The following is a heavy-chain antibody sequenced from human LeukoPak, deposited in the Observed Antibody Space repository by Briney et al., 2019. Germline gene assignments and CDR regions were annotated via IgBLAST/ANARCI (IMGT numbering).Heavy chain of an antibody. CDR3: AGGHYAGY. J-gene: IGHJ4*02. V-gene: IGHV3-48*02. CDR1: GFSFNNYS. Sequence: GGSLRLSCAASGFSFNNYSMNWVRQAPRKRLEWISYISSSAIYYADSVKGRFTISRDSAKNSLYLQIDNLRDEDTAVYYCAGGHYAGYWGQGTQVTVSS. CDR2: ISSSAI. D-gene: IGHD2-2*01.